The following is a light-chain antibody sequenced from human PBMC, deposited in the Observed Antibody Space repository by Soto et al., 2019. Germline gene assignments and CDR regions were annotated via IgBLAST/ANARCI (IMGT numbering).Light chain of an antibody. V-gene: IGKV1-5*03. CDR1: QSVSSW. CDR2: KAS. J-gene: IGKJ2*01. CDR3: QQYDNYPYT. Sequence: DIQMTQSPSILSASVGDRVTITCRASQSVSSWLAWYQQRPGKAPKILLYKASTLESGVPSRFSGSGSGTDFTLTISSLQPDDFATYFCQQYDNYPYTFGQGTKLEIK.